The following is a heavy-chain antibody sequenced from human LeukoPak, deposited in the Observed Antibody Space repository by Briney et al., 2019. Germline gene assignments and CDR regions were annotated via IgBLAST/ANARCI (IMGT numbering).Heavy chain of an antibody. Sequence: SGPTLVNPTETLTLTCTVSGFSLSNARMGVSWIRQPPGKALEWLAHIFSNDEKSYSTSLKSRLTISKDTSKSQVVLTMTNMDPVDTATYYCARSYCSGGSCYSYYYYYMDVWGKGTTVTLSS. J-gene: IGHJ6*03. V-gene: IGHV2-26*01. CDR1: GFSLSNARMG. CDR2: IFSNDEK. CDR3: ARSYCSGGSCYSYYYYYMDV. D-gene: IGHD2-15*01.